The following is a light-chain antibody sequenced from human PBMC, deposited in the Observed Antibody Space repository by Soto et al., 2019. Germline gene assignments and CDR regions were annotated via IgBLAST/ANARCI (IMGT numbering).Light chain of an antibody. V-gene: IGLV1-44*01. CDR2: SNN. Sequence: QAVVTQPPSASGTPGQRVTISCSGSNSNIGSNTVNWYQHLPGTAPKLLIYSNNQRPSGVPDRFSGSKSGTSASLAISGLQSEDEADYYCAAWDDRLNGGVFGGGTKLTVL. J-gene: IGLJ2*01. CDR3: AAWDDRLNGGV. CDR1: NSNIGSNT.